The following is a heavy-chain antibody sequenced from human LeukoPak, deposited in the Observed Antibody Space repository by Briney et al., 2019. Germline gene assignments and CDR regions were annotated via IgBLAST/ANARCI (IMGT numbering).Heavy chain of an antibody. D-gene: IGHD2-21*02. CDR3: ARDLGDITMVRENNVVTAIPPHFDY. Sequence: ASVKVSCKASGYTFTSYGISWVRQAPGQGLEWMGWISAYNGNTNYAQKLQGRVTMTTDTSTSTAYMELRSLRSDDTAVYYCARDLGDITMVRENNVVTAIPPHFDYWGQGTLVTVSS. V-gene: IGHV1-18*01. CDR1: GYTFTSYG. J-gene: IGHJ4*02. CDR2: ISAYNGNT.